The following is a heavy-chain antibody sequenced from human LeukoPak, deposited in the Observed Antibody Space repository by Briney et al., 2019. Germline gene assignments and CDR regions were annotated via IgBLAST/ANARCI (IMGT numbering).Heavy chain of an antibody. CDR3: ARAVAKTYYYYYMDV. V-gene: IGHV4-38-2*02. CDR1: GYSISSGYY. CDR2: IYHSGST. J-gene: IGHJ6*03. D-gene: IGHD6-19*01. Sequence: SETLSLTCTVSGYSISSGYYWGWIRQPPGKGLEWIGSIYHSGSTYYNPSLKSRVTISVDTSKNQFSLKLSSVTAADTAVYYCARAVAKTYYYYYMDVWGKGTTVTISS.